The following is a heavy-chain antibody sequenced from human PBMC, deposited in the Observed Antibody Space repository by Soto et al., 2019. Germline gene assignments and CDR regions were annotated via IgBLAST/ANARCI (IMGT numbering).Heavy chain of an antibody. J-gene: IGHJ4*02. CDR1: GGSFSGYY. CDR3: ARGQSSGWTKSLYYFDY. V-gene: IGHV4-34*01. D-gene: IGHD6-19*01. Sequence: PSETLSLTCAVYGGSFSGYYWSWIRQPPGKGLEWIGEINHSGSTNYNPSLKSRVTISVDTSKNQFSLKLSSVTAADTAVYYCARGQSSGWTKSLYYFDYWGQGTLVTVSS. CDR2: INHSGST.